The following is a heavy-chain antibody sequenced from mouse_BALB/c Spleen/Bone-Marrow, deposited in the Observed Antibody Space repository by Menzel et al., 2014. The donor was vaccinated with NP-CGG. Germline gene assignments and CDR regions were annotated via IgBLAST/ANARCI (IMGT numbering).Heavy chain of an antibody. CDR1: GFSLTNYG. V-gene: IGHV2-6-1*01. CDR2: IWSDGSK. CDR3: ARHRYYAMDY. Sequence: VKLVESGPGLVAPSQSLSITCTISGFSLTNYGVHWVRQPPGKGLEWLVVIWSDGSKTYNSALKSRLSISKDNSKSQVFLKMNSLQTDDTAMYYCARHRYYAMDYWGQGASVTVSS. J-gene: IGHJ4*01.